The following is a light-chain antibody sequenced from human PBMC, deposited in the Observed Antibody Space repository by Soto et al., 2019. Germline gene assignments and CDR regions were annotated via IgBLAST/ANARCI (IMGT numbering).Light chain of an antibody. Sequence: TVLTHSPCALCCSPSERATRSCRASQSVTNNQLAWFRQKPGQAPRLLIYGASSRATGTPDRFSGSGSGTDFTLTISRLEPEDSAVYYCQQFDDSATFGQGTRLEIK. CDR1: QSVTNNQ. CDR2: GAS. J-gene: IGKJ5*01. CDR3: QQFDDSAT. V-gene: IGKV3-20*01.